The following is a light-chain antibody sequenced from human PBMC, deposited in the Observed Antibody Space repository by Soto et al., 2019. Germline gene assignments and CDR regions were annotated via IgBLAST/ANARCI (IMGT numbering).Light chain of an antibody. J-gene: IGLJ2*01. CDR2: EVS. Sequence: QSALTQPPSASGSPGQSIPISCPGTSSDVGGYNYVSWYQQHPGKAPKLMIYEVSKRPSGVPDRFSGSKSGNTASLTVSGLQAEDEADYYCSSYAGSTVVFGGGTKLTVL. V-gene: IGLV2-8*01. CDR3: SSYAGSTVV. CDR1: SSDVGGYNY.